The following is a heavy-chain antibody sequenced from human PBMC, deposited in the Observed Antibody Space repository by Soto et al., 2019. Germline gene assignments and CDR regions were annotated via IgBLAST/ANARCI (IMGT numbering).Heavy chain of an antibody. Sequence: TSETLSLTCTVSGGSISSGGYYWSWIRQHPGKGLEWIGYIYYSGSTYYNPSLKSRVTISVDTSKNQFSLKLSSVTAADTAVYYCAREYGDYFANYYYYGMDVWGQGTTVTVSS. CDR2: IYYSGST. CDR1: GGSISSGGYY. V-gene: IGHV4-31*03. J-gene: IGHJ6*02. D-gene: IGHD4-17*01. CDR3: AREYGDYFANYYYYGMDV.